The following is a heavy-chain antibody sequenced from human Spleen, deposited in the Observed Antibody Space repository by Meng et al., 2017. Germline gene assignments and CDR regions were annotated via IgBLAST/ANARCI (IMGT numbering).Heavy chain of an antibody. V-gene: IGHV4-34*01. CDR1: GGSFSAYN. J-gene: IGHJ4*02. CDR3: ARGPTTMAHDFDY. CDR2: INHSGST. D-gene: IGHD4-11*01. Sequence: LFNSSGPRSLLCVVSGGSFSAYNWSGIRQPPGKGLEWIGKINHSGSTNYNPSLGSRATISVDTSQNNLSLKLSSVTAADSAVYYCARGPTTMAHDFDYWGQGTLVTVSS.